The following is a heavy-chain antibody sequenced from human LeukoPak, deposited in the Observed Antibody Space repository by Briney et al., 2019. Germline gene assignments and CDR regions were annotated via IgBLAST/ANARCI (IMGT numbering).Heavy chain of an antibody. D-gene: IGHD3-9*01. CDR2: IYTSGST. V-gene: IGHV4-4*07. Sequence: PSETLSLTCTVSGGSISSYYWSWIRQPAGKGLEWIGRIYTSGSTNYNPSLKSRATMSVDTSKNQFSLKLSSVTAADTAVYYCARDREYYDILTGYYKNPYFDYWGQGTLVTVSS. CDR3: ARDREYYDILTGYYKNPYFDY. J-gene: IGHJ4*02. CDR1: GGSISSYY.